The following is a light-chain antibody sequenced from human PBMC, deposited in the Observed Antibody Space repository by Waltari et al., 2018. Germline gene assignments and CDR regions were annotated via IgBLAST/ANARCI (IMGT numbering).Light chain of an antibody. V-gene: IGLV1-36*01. Sequence: QSALTQPPSVSGAPRQRVTISCSGPSSNIGDSPVNWYQQLPGKPPKLVIYYDDLVPSGVSDRFSGSKSGSSASLAISGLQSEDEAVYFCAAWDISLNNLLFGGGTKLTVL. J-gene: IGLJ2*01. CDR2: YDD. CDR3: AAWDISLNNLL. CDR1: SSNIGDSP.